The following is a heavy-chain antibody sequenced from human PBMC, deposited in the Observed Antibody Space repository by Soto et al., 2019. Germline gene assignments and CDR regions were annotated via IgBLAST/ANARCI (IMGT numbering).Heavy chain of an antibody. J-gene: IGHJ6*02. CDR2: IYHSGRT. CDR1: DGSISSGGYS. Sequence: QLQLQESGSGLVKPSQTLSLTCAVSDGSISSGGYSWSWILQPPGKGLDWLGYIYHSGRTYYNPALRRLVTISVDRSKNEFSLELSSVTAADTAVYYCARVNDDSSGYYHYYGMDVWGRGTPVIVSS. CDR3: ARVNDDSSGYYHYYGMDV. D-gene: IGHD3-22*01. V-gene: IGHV4-30-2*01.